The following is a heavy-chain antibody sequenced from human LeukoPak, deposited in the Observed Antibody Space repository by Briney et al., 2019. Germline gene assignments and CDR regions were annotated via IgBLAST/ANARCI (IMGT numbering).Heavy chain of an antibody. J-gene: IGHJ4*02. CDR2: ISWNSGNI. Sequence: GGSLRLSCAAPGFTFDDYAMYWVRQSPGKGLEWVSGISWNSGNIGYADSVKGRFTISRDNAKNSLFLQMNSLRAEDMALYYCAKSNGYYYDSSGYFDYWGQGTLVTVSS. CDR1: GFTFDDYA. V-gene: IGHV3-9*03. CDR3: AKSNGYYYDSSGYFDY. D-gene: IGHD3-22*01.